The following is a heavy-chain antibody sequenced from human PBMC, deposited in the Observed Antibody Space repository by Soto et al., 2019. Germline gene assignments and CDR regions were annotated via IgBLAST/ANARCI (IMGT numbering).Heavy chain of an antibody. CDR1: GFTFRSYG. V-gene: IGHV3-30*18. J-gene: IGHJ3*02. Sequence: QVQLVESGGGVVQPGRSLRLSCAASGFTFRSYGMHWVRQAPGTGLEWVALISYDGSDKYYGDSMQGRFTISRDNSNNTLYLQMNSLRAEDTAVYYCAKHGDYENDAFDIWGQGTMVTVSS. D-gene: IGHD4-17*01. CDR2: ISYDGSDK. CDR3: AKHGDYENDAFDI.